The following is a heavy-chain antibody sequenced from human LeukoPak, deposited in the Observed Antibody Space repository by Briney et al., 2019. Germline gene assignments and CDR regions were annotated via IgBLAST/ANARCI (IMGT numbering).Heavy chain of an antibody. J-gene: IGHJ6*02. CDR3: ARPYYYGSGYYGMDV. CDR1: GYTFTSYY. Sequence: ASLKVSCKASGYTFTSYYMHWVRQAPGQGLEWMGIINPSGGSTNYAQKFQGRVTMTRDTSTSTVYIELSSLRSEDTAVYYCARPYYYGSGYYGMDVWGQGTTVTVSS. V-gene: IGHV1-46*01. D-gene: IGHD3-10*01. CDR2: INPSGGST.